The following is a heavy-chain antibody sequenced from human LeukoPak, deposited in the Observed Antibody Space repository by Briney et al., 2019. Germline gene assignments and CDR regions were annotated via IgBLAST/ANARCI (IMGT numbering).Heavy chain of an antibody. CDR3: ASFDGSGNIDY. CDR2: IYHSGST. Sequence: SETLSLTCAVSGVSISSGGYSWSWIRQPPGKGLEWIGYIYHSGSTYYNPSLKSRVTISVDRSKNQFSLKLSSVTAADTAVYYCASFDGSGNIDYWGQGTLVTVSS. J-gene: IGHJ4*02. D-gene: IGHD3-10*01. V-gene: IGHV4-30-2*01. CDR1: GVSISSGGYS.